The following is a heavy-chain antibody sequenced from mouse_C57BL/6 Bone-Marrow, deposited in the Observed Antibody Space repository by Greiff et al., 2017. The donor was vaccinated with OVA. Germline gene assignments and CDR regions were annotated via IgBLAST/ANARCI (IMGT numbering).Heavy chain of an antibody. CDR1: GYAFSSSW. CDR2: IYPGDGDT. D-gene: IGHD1-1*01. J-gene: IGHJ3*01. V-gene: IGHV1-82*01. CDR3: ELLRPFAY. Sequence: QVQLKESGPELVKPGASVKISCKASGYAFSSSWMNWVKQRPGKGLEWIGRIYPGDGDTNYNGKFKGKATLTADKSSSTAYMQLSSLTSEDSAVYFCELLRPFAYWGQGTLVTVSA.